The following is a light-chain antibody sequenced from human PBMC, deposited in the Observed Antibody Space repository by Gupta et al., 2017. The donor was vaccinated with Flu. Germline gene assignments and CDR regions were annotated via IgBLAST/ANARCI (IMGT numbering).Light chain of an antibody. Sequence: EIVLTQSPATLSLSPGERATLSCRASLSVSSYLAWYQQKPGQAPRLLIYDASRFSGSGSGTDFTLTISSLEPEDFAVYYCQQRSNWPPITFGQGTRLEIK. CDR3: QQRSNWPPIT. CDR1: LSVSSY. J-gene: IGKJ5*01. CDR2: DAS. V-gene: IGKV3-11*01.